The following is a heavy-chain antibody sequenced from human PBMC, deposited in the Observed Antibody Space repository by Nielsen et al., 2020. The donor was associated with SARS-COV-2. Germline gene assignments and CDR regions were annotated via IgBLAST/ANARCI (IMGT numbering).Heavy chain of an antibody. CDR3: ARGAHGYSYGLDAFDI. D-gene: IGHD5-18*01. V-gene: IGHV3-69-1*01. CDR2: INTPATI. Sequence: GESLKISCAASGFTFSDYYMSWVRQSPGRGLEWVSYINTPATIYYADSLKGRFTISRDNANNSLFLQMQSLRDEDTAVYFCARGAHGYSYGLDAFDIWGRGTVVTVSS. J-gene: IGHJ3*02. CDR1: GFTFSDYY.